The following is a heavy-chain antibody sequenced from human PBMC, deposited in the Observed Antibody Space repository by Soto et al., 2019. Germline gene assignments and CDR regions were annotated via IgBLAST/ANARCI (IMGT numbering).Heavy chain of an antibody. Sequence: SETLSLTCTGSGGSISSYYWSWIRQPPGKGLEWIGYIYYSGSTNYNPSLKSRVTISVDTSKNQFSLKLSSVTAADTAVYYCAKGVPGIAVAGTGYFQHWGQGTLVTVSS. CDR1: GGSISSYY. CDR2: IYYSGST. J-gene: IGHJ1*01. V-gene: IGHV4-59*01. D-gene: IGHD6-19*01. CDR3: AKGVPGIAVAGTGYFQH.